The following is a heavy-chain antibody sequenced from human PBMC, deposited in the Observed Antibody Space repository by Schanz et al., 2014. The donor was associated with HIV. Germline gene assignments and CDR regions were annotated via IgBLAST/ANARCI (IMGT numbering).Heavy chain of an antibody. CDR1: GYTFTNYF. CDR3: ARSRFQLQWFDS. J-gene: IGHJ5*01. V-gene: IGHV1-2*02. D-gene: IGHD2-2*01. CDR2: INPNSGDT. Sequence: QVQLVQSGAEVQKPGASVKVSCKASGYTFTNYFIHWVRQAPGQGLEWMGWINPNSGDTDYAQKFLGRVTMTRDSSISTAYMELTRLTSDDTAVYYCARSRFQLQWFDSWGQGTLVTVSS.